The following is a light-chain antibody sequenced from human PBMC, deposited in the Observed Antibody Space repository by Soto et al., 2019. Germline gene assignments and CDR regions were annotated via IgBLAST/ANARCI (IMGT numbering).Light chain of an antibody. Sequence: EIVLTQSPATLSLSPGERATLSCRASPSVANFVAWYQQKPGQAPRLLIYGAFNRATGIPARFSGSGSGTDFTLTISSLEPEDSAVYYCQQRSNWPSITFGQGTRLEI. J-gene: IGKJ5*01. CDR2: GAF. CDR1: PSVANF. CDR3: QQRSNWPSIT. V-gene: IGKV3-11*01.